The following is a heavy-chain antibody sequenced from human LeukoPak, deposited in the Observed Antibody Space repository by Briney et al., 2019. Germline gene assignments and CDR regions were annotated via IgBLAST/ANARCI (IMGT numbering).Heavy chain of an antibody. CDR3: ARGRGVMVRGVIILDY. J-gene: IGHJ4*02. V-gene: IGHV1-18*01. Sequence: ASVKVSCKASGYTFTSYGISWVRQAPGQGLEWMGWISAYNGNTNYAQKLQGRVTMTTDTSTSTAYMELRSLRSDDTAVYYCARGRGVMVRGVIILDYWGQGTLVTVSS. CDR2: ISAYNGNT. D-gene: IGHD3-10*01. CDR1: GYTFTSYG.